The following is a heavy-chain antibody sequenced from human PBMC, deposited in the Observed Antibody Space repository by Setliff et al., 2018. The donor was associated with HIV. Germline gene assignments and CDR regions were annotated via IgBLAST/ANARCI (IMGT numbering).Heavy chain of an antibody. CDR3: ARTDYGDNLETRGYMDV. J-gene: IGHJ6*04. V-gene: IGHV4-61*08. CDR2: IYISGTT. D-gene: IGHD4-17*01. CDR1: GASISSGGYY. Sequence: SETLSLTCTVSGASISSGGYYWSWIRQHPGKGLEWIGYIYISGTTNYNPSLKSRVTISLDTSRNQFSLKLGSVTAADTAMYFCARTDYGDNLETRGYMDVWGKGTTVTVSS.